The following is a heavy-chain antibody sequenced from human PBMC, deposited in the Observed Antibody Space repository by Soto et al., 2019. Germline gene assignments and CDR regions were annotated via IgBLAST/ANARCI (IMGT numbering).Heavy chain of an antibody. D-gene: IGHD3-22*01. CDR2: IYYSGST. Sequence: SETLSLTCTVSGGSISSYYWSWIRQPPGKGLEWIGYIYYSGSTNYNPSLKSRVTISVDTSKNQFSLKLSSVTAADTAVYYCASINYYDSSGYGHWGQGTLVTVSS. CDR3: ASINYYDSSGYGH. CDR1: GGSISSYY. V-gene: IGHV4-59*01. J-gene: IGHJ4*02.